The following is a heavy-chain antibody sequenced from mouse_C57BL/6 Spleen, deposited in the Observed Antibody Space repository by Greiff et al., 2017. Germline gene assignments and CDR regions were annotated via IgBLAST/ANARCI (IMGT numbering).Heavy chain of an antibody. D-gene: IGHD1-1*01. CDR3: AREDYYGSSYDYAMDY. J-gene: IGHJ4*01. V-gene: IGHV1-54*01. CDR2: INPGSGGT. CDR1: GYAFTNYL. Sequence: QVQLQQSGAELVRPGTSVKVSCKASGYAFTNYLIEWVKQRPGQGLEWIGVINPGSGGTNYNEKFKGKETLTADKSSSTAYMQLSSLTSEDSAVYFCAREDYYGSSYDYAMDYWGQGTSVTVSS.